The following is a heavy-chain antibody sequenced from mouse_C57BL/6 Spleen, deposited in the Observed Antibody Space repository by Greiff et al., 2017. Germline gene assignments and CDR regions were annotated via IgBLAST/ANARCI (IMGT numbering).Heavy chain of an antibody. V-gene: IGHV3-6*01. CDR1: GYSITSGYY. D-gene: IGHD2-4*01. CDR3: ARIYYDYGGEWFDY. J-gene: IGHJ2*01. Sequence: EVQLVESGPGLVKPSQSLSLTCSVTGYSITSGYYWNWIRQFPGNKLEWMGYISYDGSNNYNPSLKNRISITRDTSKNQFFLKLNSVTTEDTATYYCARIYYDYGGEWFDYWGQGTTLTVSS. CDR2: ISYDGSN.